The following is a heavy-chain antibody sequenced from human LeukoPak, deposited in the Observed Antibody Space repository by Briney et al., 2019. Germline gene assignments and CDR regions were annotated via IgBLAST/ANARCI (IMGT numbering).Heavy chain of an antibody. D-gene: IGHD6-19*01. V-gene: IGHV4-34*01. J-gene: IGHJ3*02. Sequence: PSETPSLTCAVYGGSFSGYYWSWIRKPPGKGLEWIGEINQSGSTNYNPTLKSRVTISVDTSKNQFSLKLSSVTAADTAVYYCARSSIAVAGTENAFDIWGQGTMVTVSS. CDR3: ARSSIAVAGTENAFDI. CDR1: GGSFSGYY. CDR2: INQSGST.